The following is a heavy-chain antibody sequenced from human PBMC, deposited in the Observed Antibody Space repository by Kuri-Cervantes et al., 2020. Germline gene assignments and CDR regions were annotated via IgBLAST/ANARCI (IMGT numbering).Heavy chain of an antibody. J-gene: IGHJ4*02. Sequence: SETLSLTCTVSGGSVSSGSYYWSWIRQPPGKGLEWIGYIYYSGSTNYNPSLKSRVTISVDTSKNQFSLKLSSVTAADTAVYYCARDSNGDYYGSGSYYKTKNFDYWGQGTLVTVSS. CDR2: IYYSGST. CDR3: ARDSNGDYYGSGSYYKTKNFDY. V-gene: IGHV4-61*01. CDR1: GGSVSSGSYY. D-gene: IGHD3-10*01.